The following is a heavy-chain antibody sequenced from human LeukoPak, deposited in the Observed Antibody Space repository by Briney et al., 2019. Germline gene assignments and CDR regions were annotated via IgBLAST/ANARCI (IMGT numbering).Heavy chain of an antibody. J-gene: IGHJ4*02. V-gene: IGHV3-23*01. CDR2: VSAGGDST. CDR1: GFTFSDYA. Sequence: GGSLRLSCAASGFTFSDYAMSWVRQAPGQGLEWVSAVSAGGDSTYYADSVKGRFSISRDNSKNTLYLQMNSLRAEDTAVYYCANLGVGATYDYWGQGALVTVSS. CDR3: ANLGVGATYDY. D-gene: IGHD1-26*01.